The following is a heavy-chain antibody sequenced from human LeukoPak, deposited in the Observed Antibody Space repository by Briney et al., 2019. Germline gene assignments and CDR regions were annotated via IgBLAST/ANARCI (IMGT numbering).Heavy chain of an antibody. CDR2: IKQDGSEK. CDR3: ARVGGSSSWHYYFDY. Sequence: GGSLRLSCAASGFTFSSYWMSWVRQAPGKGLEWVANIKQDGSEKYYVDSVKGRFTISRDNAKNSLYLQMNSLRAEDTAVYYCARVGGSSSWHYYFDYWGQGTLVTVSS. J-gene: IGHJ4*02. D-gene: IGHD6-13*01. V-gene: IGHV3-7*03. CDR1: GFTFSSYW.